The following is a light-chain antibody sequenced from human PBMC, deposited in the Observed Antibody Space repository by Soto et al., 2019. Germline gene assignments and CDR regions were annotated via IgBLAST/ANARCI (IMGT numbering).Light chain of an antibody. CDR2: GAS. J-gene: IGKJ3*01. Sequence: EIGMTQSPATLSVSPGETATLSCRASQSVRDNLGWYQQRPGQAPRLLIYGASTRATGIPARFSGSGSGTEFTLTISSLQSEDFAVYYWQHYDSWPPLFGPGTKVDIK. CDR3: QHYDSWPPL. CDR1: QSVRDN. V-gene: IGKV3-15*01.